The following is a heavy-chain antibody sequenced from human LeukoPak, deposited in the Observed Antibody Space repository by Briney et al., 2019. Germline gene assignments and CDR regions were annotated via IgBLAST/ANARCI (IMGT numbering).Heavy chain of an antibody. J-gene: IGHJ4*02. V-gene: IGHV3-7*01. Sequence: GGSLRLSCAASGFTFSSYWMSWVRQAPGKGLEWVANIKQDGSQKYYVDSVKGRFTTSRDNANNLLYLQMNSLRAEDTAVYYCARESFAARWDWGQGTLVTVSS. CDR1: GFTFSSYW. CDR3: ARESFAARWD. CDR2: IKQDGSQK. D-gene: IGHD6-6*01.